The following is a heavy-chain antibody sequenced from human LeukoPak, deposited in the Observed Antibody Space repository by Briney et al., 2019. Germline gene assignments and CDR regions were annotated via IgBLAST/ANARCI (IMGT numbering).Heavy chain of an antibody. CDR2: IYSGGST. CDR1: GFTVSSNY. V-gene: IGHV3-53*01. D-gene: IGHD3-22*01. Sequence: GGSLRVSCAASGFTVSSNYMSWVRQAPGKGVEWVSVIYSGGSTYYADSVKGRFTISRDNSKNTLYLQMNSLRAEDTAVYYCARGPSPLHYYDSSGYSDYWGQGTLVTVSS. CDR3: ARGPSPLHYYDSSGYSDY. J-gene: IGHJ4*02.